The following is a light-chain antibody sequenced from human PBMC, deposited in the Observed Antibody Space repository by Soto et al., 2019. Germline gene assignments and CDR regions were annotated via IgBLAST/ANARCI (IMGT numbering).Light chain of an antibody. CDR3: QQSYTTPYT. CDR1: QTIRTY. CDR2: TAS. Sequence: DIQMTQSPSSLSASVGDRVTITCRASQTIRTYLNWYQQKPGKAPKLLIYTASTLHSGAPSRFSGGVSGTDFTLTISSLQPEDSATYYCQQSYTTPYTFGQGTKLEIK. J-gene: IGKJ2*01. V-gene: IGKV1-39*01.